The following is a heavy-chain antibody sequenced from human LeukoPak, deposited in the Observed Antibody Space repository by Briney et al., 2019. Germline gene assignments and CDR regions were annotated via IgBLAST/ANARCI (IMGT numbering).Heavy chain of an antibody. V-gene: IGHV3-23*01. CDR3: SKTSAFDI. J-gene: IGHJ3*02. Sequence: GGSLRLSCAASGFTFTTSGMNWVRQAPGKGLEWVSSISGSDSGGKTFYADSVKGRFTISRDNSKNTVYMQMNSLRAEDTALYFCSKTSAFDIWGQGQWSPSPQ. CDR1: GFTFTTSG. CDR2: ISGSDSGGKT.